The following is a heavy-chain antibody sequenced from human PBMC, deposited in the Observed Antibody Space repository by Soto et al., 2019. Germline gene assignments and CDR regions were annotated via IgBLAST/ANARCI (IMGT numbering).Heavy chain of an antibody. Sequence: QITLKESGPTLVKPTQTLTLTCTFSGFSLSSTRMAVGWIRQPPGKALEWLALIYWDDDKRYSPFLKSRLTIPKDTSKNQVVLTMSGMDPVDTARYYCAHIVVAGLGYYFDYWGQGTLVTVSS. CDR1: GFSLSSTRMA. V-gene: IGHV2-5*02. CDR3: AHIVVAGLGYYFDY. CDR2: IYWDDDK. D-gene: IGHD6-19*01. J-gene: IGHJ4*02.